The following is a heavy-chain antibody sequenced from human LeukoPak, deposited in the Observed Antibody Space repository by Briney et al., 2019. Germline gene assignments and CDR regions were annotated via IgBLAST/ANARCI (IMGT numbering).Heavy chain of an antibody. CDR1: GFTFSSYS. D-gene: IGHD2-2*01. J-gene: IGHJ4*02. CDR3: AKRGCDTTTCSYYFDY. Sequence: GGSLRLSCVASGFTFSSYSMSWVRQVPGKGLEWVSVIGSGGSGGTSYADSVRGRFTMSRDDSKNTLFLQMNSLRAEDTAVYYCAKRGCDTTTCSYYFDYWGRGTLVTVSS. V-gene: IGHV3-23*01. CDR2: IGSGGSGGT.